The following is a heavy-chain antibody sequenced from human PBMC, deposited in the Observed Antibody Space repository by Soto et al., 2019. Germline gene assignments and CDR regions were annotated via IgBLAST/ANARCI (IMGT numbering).Heavy chain of an antibody. V-gene: IGHV3-30*18. D-gene: IGHD5-18*01. Sequence: XGSRRLSCAASGFTFSSYGMHWVRQAPGKGLEWVAVISYDGSNKYYADSVKGRFTISRDNSKNTLYLQMNSLRAEDTAVYYCAKDMDTAMAKSFDYWGQGTLVTVSS. J-gene: IGHJ4*02. CDR1: GFTFSSYG. CDR2: ISYDGSNK. CDR3: AKDMDTAMAKSFDY.